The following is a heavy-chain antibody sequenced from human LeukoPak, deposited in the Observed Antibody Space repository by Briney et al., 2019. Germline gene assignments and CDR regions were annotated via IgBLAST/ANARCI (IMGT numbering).Heavy chain of an antibody. D-gene: IGHD6-13*01. V-gene: IGHV3-11*01. CDR3: AKGRYTTSWYNFDY. CDR1: GFTFSDYY. Sequence: GSLRLSCAASGFTFSDYYMSWIRQAPGKGLEWVSYISSSGSTIYYADSVKGRFTISRDNSKNTLYLQMNSLRAEDTAVYYCAKGRYTTSWYNFDYWGQGTLVTVSS. CDR2: ISSSGSTI. J-gene: IGHJ4*02.